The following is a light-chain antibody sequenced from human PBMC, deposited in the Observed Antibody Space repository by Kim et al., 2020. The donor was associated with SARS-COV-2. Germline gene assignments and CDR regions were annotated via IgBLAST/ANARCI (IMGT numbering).Light chain of an antibody. Sequence: ELTQDPAVSVALGQTVRITCQGDSLRRYYASWYQQKPGQAPVLVIYGKNNRPSGIPDRFSGSTSGNTASLTVTGAQAEDEADYYCNSRDSSGNHVLFGG. CDR1: SLRRYY. V-gene: IGLV3-19*01. J-gene: IGLJ2*01. CDR2: GKN. CDR3: NSRDSSGNHVL.